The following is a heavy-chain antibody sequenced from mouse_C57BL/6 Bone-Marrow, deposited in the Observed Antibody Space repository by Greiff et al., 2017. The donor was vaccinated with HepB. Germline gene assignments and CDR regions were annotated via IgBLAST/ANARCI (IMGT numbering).Heavy chain of an antibody. Sequence: VKLVESGPGLVKPSQSLFLTCSITGFPITSGYYWIWIRQSPGKPLEWMGYITHSGETFYNPSLQSPISITRETSKNQFFLQLNSVTTEDTAMYYCAGDRSAFYYGSSYHYWGQGTTLTVSS. D-gene: IGHD1-1*01. CDR2: ITHSGET. CDR1: GFPITSGYY. V-gene: IGHV12-3*01. CDR3: AGDRSAFYYGSSYHY. J-gene: IGHJ2*01.